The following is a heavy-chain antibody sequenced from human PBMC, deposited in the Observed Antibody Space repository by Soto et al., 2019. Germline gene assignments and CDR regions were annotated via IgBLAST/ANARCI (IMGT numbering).Heavy chain of an antibody. CDR2: IYYRGST. V-gene: IGHV4-39*07. J-gene: IGHJ3*02. CDR1: GGSISSSTYY. CDR3: ARDSLVGHSYGNQIHALDI. Sequence: SETLSLTCTVSGGSISSSTYYWGWIRQPPGKGLEWLGSIYYRGSTYYNPSLKSRVTLSADKSKNQFSLKLSSVTAADTAVYFCARDSLVGHSYGNQIHALDIWGQGTMVTVSS. D-gene: IGHD5-18*01.